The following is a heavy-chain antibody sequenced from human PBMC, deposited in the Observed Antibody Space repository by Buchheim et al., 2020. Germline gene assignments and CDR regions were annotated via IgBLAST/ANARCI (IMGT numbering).Heavy chain of an antibody. Sequence: QVQLVESGGGVVQPGRSLRLSCAASGFTFSSYGMHWVRQAPGKGLEWVAVIWYDGSNKYYADSVKGRFTIYRDNSKNTMYLQMNSLRAEDTAVYYCARDPGQTYYYYYMDVWGKGT. CDR3: ARDPGQTYYYYYMDV. CDR2: IWYDGSNK. V-gene: IGHV3-33*01. J-gene: IGHJ6*03. CDR1: GFTFSSYG.